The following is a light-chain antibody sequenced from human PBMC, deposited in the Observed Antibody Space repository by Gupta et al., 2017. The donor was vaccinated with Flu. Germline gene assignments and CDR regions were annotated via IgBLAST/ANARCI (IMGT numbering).Light chain of an antibody. CDR1: QDINTY. J-gene: IGKJ2*01. CDR3: QQSYSPPYT. V-gene: IGKV1-39*01. CDR2: AAS. Sequence: DIQLNPSPSSLSASVGDRVTITCRASQDINTYLNWYQQNPGKAPKLLIYAASTLQSGVPSRFSGRGVGSDFSLTISSLQPEDFATYYCQQSYSPPYTFGQGTNLDI.